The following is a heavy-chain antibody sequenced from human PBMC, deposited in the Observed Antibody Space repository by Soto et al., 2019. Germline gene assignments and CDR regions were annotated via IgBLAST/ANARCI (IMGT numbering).Heavy chain of an antibody. J-gene: IGHJ6*02. V-gene: IGHV1-8*01. CDR1: GYTFTSYD. CDR2: MNPNSGNT. Sequence: QVQLVQSGAEVKKPGASVKVSCKASGYTFTSYDINWVRQATGQGLEWMGWMNPNSGNTGYAQKFQGSITMTRNTSISTAYIELGSLSSEDTAVYYCARAKASYGMDVWGQGTTVTVSS. CDR3: ARAKASYGMDV.